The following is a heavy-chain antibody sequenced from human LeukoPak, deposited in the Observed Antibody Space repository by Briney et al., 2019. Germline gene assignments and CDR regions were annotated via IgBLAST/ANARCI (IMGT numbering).Heavy chain of an antibody. CDR3: ARKRGSFYAFDI. D-gene: IGHD1-26*01. J-gene: IGHJ3*02. CDR2: ISGSGGST. Sequence: PGGSLRLSCAASGFTFSSYAMSWVRQAPGKGLEWVSAISGSGGSTYYADSVKGRFTISRDNSKNTLYLQMNSLRAEDTAVYYCARKRGSFYAFDISRQGTMVTVSS. V-gene: IGHV3-23*01. CDR1: GFTFSSYA.